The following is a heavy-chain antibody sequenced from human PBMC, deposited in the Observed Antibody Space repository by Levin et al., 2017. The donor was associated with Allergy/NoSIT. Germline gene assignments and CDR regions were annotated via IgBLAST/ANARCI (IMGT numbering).Heavy chain of an antibody. CDR3: ARQLENFWSGYNYFDY. J-gene: IGHJ4*02. CDR2: ISSTGSTI. CDR1: GFTFSSYE. D-gene: IGHD3-3*01. Sequence: GVSLRLSCAASGFTFSSYEMNWVRRAPGKGLEWVSYISSTGSTIYSADSVKGRFTISRDNAKNSLYLHMNSLRAEDTAVYYCARQLENFWSGYNYFDYWGQGTLVTVSS. V-gene: IGHV3-48*03.